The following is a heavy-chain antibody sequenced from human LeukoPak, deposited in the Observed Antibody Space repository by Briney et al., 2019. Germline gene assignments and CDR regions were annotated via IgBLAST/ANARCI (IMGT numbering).Heavy chain of an antibody. J-gene: IGHJ6*04. D-gene: IGHD6-13*01. Sequence: PSETLSLTCAVYGGSFSGYYWSWIRQPPGKGLEWIGEINHSGSTNYNPSLKRRVTISVDTSKNQFSLKLSSVTAADTAVYYCARGRYSSSWYYYYGMDVWGKGTTVTVSS. CDR2: INHSGST. V-gene: IGHV4-34*01. CDR3: ARGRYSSSWYYYYGMDV. CDR1: GGSFSGYY.